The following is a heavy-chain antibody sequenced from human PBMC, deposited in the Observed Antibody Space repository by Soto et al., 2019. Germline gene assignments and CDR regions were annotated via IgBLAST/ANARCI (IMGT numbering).Heavy chain of an antibody. Sequence: SETLSLTCSVSGCSINRGYYWGWIRQAPEKGLEWIGSIYHRGATYYAPSLKARAAISLDTSNNHFTLRLTSVTVADTAIYYCASYKYDSSGHYDDHWGQGALVTVSS. V-gene: IGHV4-38-2*01. J-gene: IGHJ4*02. CDR2: IYHRGAT. CDR1: GCSINRGYY. D-gene: IGHD3-22*01. CDR3: ASYKYDSSGHYDDH.